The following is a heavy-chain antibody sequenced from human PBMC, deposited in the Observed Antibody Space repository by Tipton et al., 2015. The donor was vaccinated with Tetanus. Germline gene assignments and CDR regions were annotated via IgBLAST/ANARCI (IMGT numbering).Heavy chain of an antibody. D-gene: IGHD1-14*01. CDR3: ARAPNLISRAYDY. CDR2: ITPIFGTT. CDR1: GGAFTNYA. Sequence: QVQLVQSGAEMKKPGSSVKVSCKASGGAFTNYALSWVRQAPGQGLEWVGGITPIFGTTNSAPKFQGRVTITADESTNTAYMEFSSLRSEDTAVYYCARAPNLISRAYDYWGQGIQITVSS. V-gene: IGHV1-69*01. J-gene: IGHJ4*02.